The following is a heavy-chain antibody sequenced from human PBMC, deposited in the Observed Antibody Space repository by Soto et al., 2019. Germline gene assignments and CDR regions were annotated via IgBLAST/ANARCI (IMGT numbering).Heavy chain of an antibody. CDR1: GFTFYSHA. J-gene: IGHJ5*02. CDR2: TSASGAVT. D-gene: IGHD1-26*01. CDR3: IVGGAIGPPPLDP. Sequence: DVQLLESGGDLVQPGGSLRLSCVASGFTFYSHAMSWVRQAPGKGLEWVSGTSASGAVTYYADSVKGRFTMSRDNAKNTLWLQMNSLRVEDTAVYYCIVGGAIGPPPLDPWGQGTLVIVSS. V-gene: IGHV3-23*01.